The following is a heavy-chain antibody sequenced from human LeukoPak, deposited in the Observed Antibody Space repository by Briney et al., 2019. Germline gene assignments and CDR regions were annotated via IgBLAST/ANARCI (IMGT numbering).Heavy chain of an antibody. D-gene: IGHD4/OR15-4a*01. CDR1: GFTFSSYA. CDR3: TTGFTGATHDGY. CDR2: ISGSGGST. Sequence: GGSLRLSCAASGFTFSSYAMSWVRQAPGKGLEWVSAISGSGGSTYYADSVKGRFTISKDNSKNTLYLQMNSLETEDAAVYYCTTGFTGATHDGYWGQGTLVTVSS. V-gene: IGHV3-23*01. J-gene: IGHJ4*02.